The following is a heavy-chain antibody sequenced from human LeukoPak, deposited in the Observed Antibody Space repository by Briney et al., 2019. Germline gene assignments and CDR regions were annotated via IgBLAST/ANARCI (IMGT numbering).Heavy chain of an antibody. CDR2: IKQDGSEK. V-gene: IGHV3-7*01. J-gene: IGHJ3*02. CDR1: GFTFSSYW. Sequence: GGSLRLSCAASGFTFSSYWMSWVRQAPGKGLEWVANIKQDGSEKYYVDSVKGRFTISRDNAKNSLYLQMNSLRAEDTAVYYCARDAPDIVVVPAAIGAFDIWGQGTMVTVSS. CDR3: ARDAPDIVVVPAAIGAFDI. D-gene: IGHD2-2*01.